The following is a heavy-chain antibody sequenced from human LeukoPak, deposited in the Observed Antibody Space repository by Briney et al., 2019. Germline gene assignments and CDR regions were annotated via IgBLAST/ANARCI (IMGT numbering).Heavy chain of an antibody. Sequence: PGGSLRLSCAASGFTFSDYYMSWIRQAPGKGLEWVSYISSSGSTIYYADSVKGRFTISRDNAKNSLYLQMNSLRAEDTAVYYCARVMQGGMGCSSTSCSYPYYFDYWGQGTLVTVSS. CDR2: ISSSGSTI. V-gene: IGHV3-11*04. CDR1: GFTFSDYY. D-gene: IGHD2-2*01. J-gene: IGHJ4*02. CDR3: ARVMQGGMGCSSTSCSYPYYFDY.